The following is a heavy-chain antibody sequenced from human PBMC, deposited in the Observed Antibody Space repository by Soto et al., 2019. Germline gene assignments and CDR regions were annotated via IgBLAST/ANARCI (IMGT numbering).Heavy chain of an antibody. D-gene: IGHD6-6*01. CDR1: GGSISSGDYY. Sequence: NPSETLSLTCTVSGGSISSGDYYWSWIRQPPGKGLEWTGYIYYSGSTYYNPSLKRRVTISVDTSKNQFSLKLSSVTAADTAVYYCARAVYSSSSNSDWFDPWGQGTLVTVSS. J-gene: IGHJ5*02. V-gene: IGHV4-30-4*01. CDR3: ARAVYSSSSNSDWFDP. CDR2: IYYSGST.